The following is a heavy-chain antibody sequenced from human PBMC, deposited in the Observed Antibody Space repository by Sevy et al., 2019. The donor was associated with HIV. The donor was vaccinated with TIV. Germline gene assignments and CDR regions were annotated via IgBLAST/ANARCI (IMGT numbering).Heavy chain of an antibody. CDR3: ASSDATSRFGYYYFAMDF. V-gene: IGHV3-48*02. Sequence: GGSLRLSCAASGFTFSSYWMSWVRQAPGKGLEWVSYISYTSTTIYYADSVRGRFTISRDNAKNTLYLQMNSLRDEDTAVYYCASSDATSRFGYYYFAMDFWGQGTSVTVSS. J-gene: IGHJ6*02. D-gene: IGHD3-22*01. CDR1: GFTFSSYW. CDR2: ISYTSTTI.